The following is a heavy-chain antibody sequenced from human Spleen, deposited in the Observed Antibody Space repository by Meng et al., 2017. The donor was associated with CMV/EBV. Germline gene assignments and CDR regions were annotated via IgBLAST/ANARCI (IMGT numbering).Heavy chain of an antibody. CDR1: GGSISTGDYY. J-gene: IGHJ4*02. V-gene: IGHV4-31*03. CDR2: IYYSGGT. D-gene: IGHD1-14*01. CDR3: ARGSGGITGFDS. Sequence: LRLSCSVSGGSISTGDYYWSWIRQHPGKGLEWIGYIYYSGGTYYNPSLKSRATISVDTSKNQFSLELISVTAADPAVFYCARGSGGITGFDSWGQGTLVTVSS.